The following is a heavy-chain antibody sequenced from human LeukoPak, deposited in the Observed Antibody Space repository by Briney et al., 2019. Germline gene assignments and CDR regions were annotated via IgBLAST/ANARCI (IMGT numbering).Heavy chain of an antibody. V-gene: IGHV1-58*01. CDR2: IIVGSGAT. J-gene: IGHJ4*02. Sequence: SVKVSCKASGFTSTNFAVQWVRQARGQRLEWIGWIIVGSGATKCAQDFQERVTITRDLSTSTFYMELRSLTSEDTAVYYCAADLSNPRMGASYLDSWGQGTLVTVSS. CDR1: GFTSTNFA. D-gene: IGHD3-16*01. CDR3: AADLSNPRMGASYLDS.